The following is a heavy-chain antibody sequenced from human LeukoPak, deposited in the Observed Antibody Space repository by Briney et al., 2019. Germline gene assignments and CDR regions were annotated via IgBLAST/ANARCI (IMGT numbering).Heavy chain of an antibody. Sequence: ASVRVSCKASGYTFTSYYMHWVRQAPGQGLEWMGIINPSGGSTSYAQKFQGRVTMTEDTSTDTAYMELSSLRSEDTAVYYCATADPGYWGQGTLVTVSS. CDR1: GYTFTSYY. CDR2: INPSGGST. D-gene: IGHD7-27*01. CDR3: ATADPGY. J-gene: IGHJ4*02. V-gene: IGHV1-46*01.